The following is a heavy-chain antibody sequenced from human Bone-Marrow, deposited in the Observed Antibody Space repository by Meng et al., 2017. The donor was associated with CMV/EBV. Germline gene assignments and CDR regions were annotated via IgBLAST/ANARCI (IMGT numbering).Heavy chain of an antibody. V-gene: IGHV3-74*01. CDR3: ARATYYDFWSGYYRPDAFDI. CDR1: GFIFSSYW. J-gene: IGHJ3*02. CDR2: INSDGSST. Sequence: GESLKISCAASGFIFSSYWMHWVRQAPGKGLVWVSRINSDGSSTNYADSVKGRFTISRDNAKNTLYLQMNSLRVEDTAVYYCARATYYDFWSGYYRPDAFDIWGQGTMVTVSS. D-gene: IGHD3-3*01.